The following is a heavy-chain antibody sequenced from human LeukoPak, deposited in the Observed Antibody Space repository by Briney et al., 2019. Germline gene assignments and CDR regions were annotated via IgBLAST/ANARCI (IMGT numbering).Heavy chain of an antibody. J-gene: IGHJ6*03. CDR3: AKGHGWEASYHYYYMDV. CDR2: TRYDGSNK. D-gene: IGHD1-26*01. V-gene: IGHV3-30*02. CDR1: GFTFSSYG. Sequence: GGSLRLSCAASGFTFSSYGMYWVRQAPGKGLEWVAFTRYDGSNKYYADSVKGRFTISRDNSKNTLYLKMNSLRAEDTAVYYCAKGHGWEASYHYYYMDVWGKGTTVTISS.